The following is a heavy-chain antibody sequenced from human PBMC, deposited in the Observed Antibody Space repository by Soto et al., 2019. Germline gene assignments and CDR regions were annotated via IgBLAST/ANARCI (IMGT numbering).Heavy chain of an antibody. CDR2: MNPNSGNT. Sequence: ASVKVSCKASGYTFTSYDINWVRQATGQGLEWMGWMNPNSGNTGYAQKFQGRVNMTRNTSISTAYMELSSLRSEDTAVYYCARAPSSKTRLNLEWLLPDYYGIDVWGQGTTVTVSS. CDR3: ARAPSSKTRLNLEWLLPDYYGIDV. V-gene: IGHV1-8*01. J-gene: IGHJ6*02. CDR1: GYTFTSYD. D-gene: IGHD3-3*01.